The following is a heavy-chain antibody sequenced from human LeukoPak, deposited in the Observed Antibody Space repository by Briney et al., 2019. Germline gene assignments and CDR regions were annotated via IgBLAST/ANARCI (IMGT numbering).Heavy chain of an antibody. D-gene: IGHD3/OR15-3a*01. CDR3: ATIGTGDYRDDS. J-gene: IGHJ5*01. V-gene: IGHV3-66*01. CDR2: IYSGNTI. Sequence: GGSLRLSCVVSGFSVCNHYVSWVPQAPGKGLWWVSVIYSGNTIKYANSVKGRFTISRDNSKNTVYVQMSSLRAEDTAVYYCATIGTGDYRDDSWGQGTLVTVSS. CDR1: GFSVCNHY.